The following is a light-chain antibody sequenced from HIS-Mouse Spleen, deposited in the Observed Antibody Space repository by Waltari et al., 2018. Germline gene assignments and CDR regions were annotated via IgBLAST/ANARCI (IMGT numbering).Light chain of an antibody. J-gene: IGLJ3*02. Sequence: QSALTQPASVSGSPGQSITISCTGTSSDVGSYNLVSWYQQHPGKAPKLMIYEGSKRPSWVSNRFSGSKSGNTASLTISGLQAEDEADYYCCSYAGSSTGVFGGGTKLTVL. CDR1: SSDVGSYNL. V-gene: IGLV2-23*01. CDR3: CSYAGSSTGV. CDR2: EGS.